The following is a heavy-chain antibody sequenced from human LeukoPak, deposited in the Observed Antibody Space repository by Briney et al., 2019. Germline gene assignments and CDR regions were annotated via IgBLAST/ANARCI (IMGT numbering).Heavy chain of an antibody. V-gene: IGHV4-59*08. D-gene: IGHD2-15*01. CDR3: ARHDNCGPGGCSTGRWFDP. Sequence: SETLSLTCTVSGAPITRYYWSWIRQPPGRGLEWIGYIYYTGSANYNPSLKSRVTMSLDTSTNQFSLKLTSVTAADTAVYYCARHDNCGPGGCSTGRWFDPWGQGTLVTVSS. CDR2: IYYTGSA. J-gene: IGHJ5*02. CDR1: GAPITRYY.